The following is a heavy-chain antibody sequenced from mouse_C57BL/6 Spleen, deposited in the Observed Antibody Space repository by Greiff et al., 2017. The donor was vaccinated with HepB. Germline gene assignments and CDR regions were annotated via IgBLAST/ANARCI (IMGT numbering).Heavy chain of an antibody. Sequence: QVQLQQPGAELVMPGASVKLSCKASGYTFTSYWMHWVKQRPGQGLEWIGEIDPSDSYTNYNQKFKGKSTLTVDKSSSTAYMQLSSLTSEDSAVYYCARRRRDSSGYAYFDYWGQGTTLTVSS. J-gene: IGHJ2*01. D-gene: IGHD3-2*02. V-gene: IGHV1-69*01. CDR1: GYTFTSYW. CDR2: IDPSDSYT. CDR3: ARRRRDSSGYAYFDY.